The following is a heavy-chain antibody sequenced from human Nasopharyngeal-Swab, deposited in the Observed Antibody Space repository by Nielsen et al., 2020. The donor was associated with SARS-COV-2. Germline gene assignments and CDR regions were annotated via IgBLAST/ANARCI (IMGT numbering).Heavy chain of an antibody. V-gene: IGHV5-51*01. CDR1: GYSFTSYW. CDR3: ARPARTITYYDSSGYHDGFDY. CDR2: IYPGDSDT. Sequence: KVSCKGSGYSFTSYWIGWVRQMPGKGLEWMGIIYPGDSDTRYSPSFQGQVTISADKSISTAYLQWSSLKASDTAMYYCARPARTITYYDSSGYHDGFDYWGQGTLVTVSS. D-gene: IGHD3-22*01. J-gene: IGHJ4*02.